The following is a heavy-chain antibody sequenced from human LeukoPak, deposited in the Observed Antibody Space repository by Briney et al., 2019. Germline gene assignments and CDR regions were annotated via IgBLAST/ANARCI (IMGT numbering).Heavy chain of an antibody. CDR1: GFTFSSYG. J-gene: IGHJ5*02. CDR2: IRYDGSNK. Sequence: GGSLRLSCAASGFTFSSYGMNWVRQAPGKGLEWVAFIRYDGSNKYYADSVKGRFTISRDNAKNTLNLQMNSLRAEDTAVYYCARDLGQYYDTSDNWFDPWGQGTLVTVSS. V-gene: IGHV3-30*02. D-gene: IGHD3-22*01. CDR3: ARDLGQYYDTSDNWFDP.